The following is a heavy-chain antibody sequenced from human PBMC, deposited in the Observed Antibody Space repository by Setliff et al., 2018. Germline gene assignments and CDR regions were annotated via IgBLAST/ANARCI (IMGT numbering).Heavy chain of an antibody. D-gene: IGHD6-6*01. V-gene: IGHV4-4*07. CDR1: GGSISSYY. Sequence: PSETLSLTCTVSGGSISSYYWSWIRQPAGKGLEWIGHIYIGGSANYNPSLKSRVTMSIDTSKNQFSLKLNSVTAADMAVYYCVRRVYSSSSGYYHYYMDVWGKGTTVTVSS. J-gene: IGHJ6*03. CDR3: VRRVYSSSSGYYHYYMDV. CDR2: IYIGGSA.